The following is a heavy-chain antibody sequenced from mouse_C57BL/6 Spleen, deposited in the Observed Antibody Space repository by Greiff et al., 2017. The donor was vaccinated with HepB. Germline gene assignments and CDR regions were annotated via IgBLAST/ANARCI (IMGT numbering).Heavy chain of an antibody. D-gene: IGHD2-3*01. CDR1: GYTFTDYN. Sequence: EVKLQQSGPELVKPGASVKMSCKASGYTFTDYNMHWVKQSHGKSLEWIGYINPNNGGTSYNQKFKGKATLTVNKSSSTAYMELRSLTSEDSAVYYCARADGLGFYYYAMDYWGQGTSVTVSS. J-gene: IGHJ4*01. CDR2: INPNNGGT. CDR3: ARADGLGFYYYAMDY. V-gene: IGHV1-22*01.